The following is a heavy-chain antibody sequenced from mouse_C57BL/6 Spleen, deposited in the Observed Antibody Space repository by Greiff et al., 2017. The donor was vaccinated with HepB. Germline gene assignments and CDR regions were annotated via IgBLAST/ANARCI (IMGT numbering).Heavy chain of an antibody. CDR1: GYTFTSYR. CDR3: ARRELGGFAY. CDR2: IDPSDSYT. J-gene: IGHJ3*01. V-gene: IGHV1-69*01. D-gene: IGHD2-12*01. Sequence: QVQLQQPGAELVMPGASVKLSCKASGYTFTSYRMHWVKQRPGQGLEWIGEIDPSDSYTNYNQKFKGKSTLTVDKSSSTAYMQLSSLTSVDSAVYYCARRELGGFAYWGQGTLVTVSA.